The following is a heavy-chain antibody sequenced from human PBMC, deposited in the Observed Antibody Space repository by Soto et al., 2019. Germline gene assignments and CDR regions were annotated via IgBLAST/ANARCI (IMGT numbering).Heavy chain of an antibody. CDR2: ISYDGSNK. V-gene: IGHV3-30*18. J-gene: IGHJ6*02. D-gene: IGHD3-22*01. Sequence: QVQLVESGGGVVQPGRSLRLSCAASGFTFSSYGMHWVRQAPGKGLERVAVISYDGSNKYYADSVKGRFTISRDNSKNPLYLQMNSLRAEDTAVYYCAKDLPVRRYYYYGMDVWGQGTTVTVSS. CDR1: GFTFSSYG. CDR3: AKDLPVRRYYYYGMDV.